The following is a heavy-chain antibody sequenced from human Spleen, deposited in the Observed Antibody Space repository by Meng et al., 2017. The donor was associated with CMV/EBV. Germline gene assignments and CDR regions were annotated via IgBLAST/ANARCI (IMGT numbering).Heavy chain of an antibody. CDR3: ARALGYCSSTSCYGHFDY. D-gene: IGHD2-2*01. V-gene: IGHV4-39*07. CDR2: IYYSGST. CDR1: GGSISSSSYY. J-gene: IGHJ4*02. Sequence: GSLRLSCTVSGGSISSSSYYWGWIRQPPGKGLEWIGSIYYSGSTYYNPSLKSRVTISVDTSKNQFSLKLSSVTAADTAVYYCARALGYCSSTSCYGHFDYWGQGTLVTVSS.